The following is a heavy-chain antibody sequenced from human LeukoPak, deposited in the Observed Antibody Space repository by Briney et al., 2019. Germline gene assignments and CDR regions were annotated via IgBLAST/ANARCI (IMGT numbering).Heavy chain of an antibody. Sequence: GGSLRLSCAASGFTFSSYAMSWVRQAPGKGLEWVAAISGRGGGTYYADSLKGRFTISRDNSKNTLSLQMSTLGAGDTAIYYCAKDYLAVGEALGYFDYWGQGTLVTVSS. CDR2: ISGRGGGT. D-gene: IGHD1-26*01. J-gene: IGHJ4*02. V-gene: IGHV3-23*01. CDR1: GFTFSSYA. CDR3: AKDYLAVGEALGYFDY.